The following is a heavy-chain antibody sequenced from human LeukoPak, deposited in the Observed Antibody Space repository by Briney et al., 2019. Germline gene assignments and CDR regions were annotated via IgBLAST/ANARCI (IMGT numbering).Heavy chain of an antibody. V-gene: IGHV1-69*01. Sequence: GGTXXXYAXXXVRQAPGQGLEWMGGIIPIFGTANYAQKFQGRVTITADESTSTAYMELSSLRSEDTAVYYCARRGGSYYYYGMDVWGQGTTVTVSS. CDR1: GGTXXXYA. J-gene: IGHJ6*02. CDR2: IIPIFGTA. D-gene: IGHD2-15*01. CDR3: ARRGGSYYYYGMDV.